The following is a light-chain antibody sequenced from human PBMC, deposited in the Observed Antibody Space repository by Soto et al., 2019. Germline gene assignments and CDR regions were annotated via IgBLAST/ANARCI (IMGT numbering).Light chain of an antibody. J-gene: IGKJ1*01. CDR1: QSLSRSY. V-gene: IGKV3-20*01. CDR3: QHYGSSPWT. CDR2: GAS. Sequence: EIVVRQSPGTLSLSPGESATLSCRASQSLSRSYLAWYQQKPGQAPRLLIYGASSRAAGIPDRFSGSGSGTDFTLTISRLESEDFAVYYCQHYGSSPWTFGQGTKVEIK.